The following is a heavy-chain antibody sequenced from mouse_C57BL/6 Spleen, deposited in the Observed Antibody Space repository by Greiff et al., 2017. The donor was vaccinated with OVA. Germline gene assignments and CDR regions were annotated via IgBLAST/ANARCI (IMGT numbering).Heavy chain of an antibody. CDR1: GFTFSSYA. CDR3: ARAGGLRAWFAY. V-gene: IGHV5-4*03. Sequence: EVKLVESGGGLVKPGGSLKLSCAASGFTFSSYAMSWVRQTPEKRLEWVATISDGGSYTYYPDNVKGGFTISRDNAKNNLYLQMSHLKSEDTAMYDCARAGGLRAWFAYWGQGTLVTVAA. CDR2: ISDGGSYT. J-gene: IGHJ3*01. D-gene: IGHD2-4*01.